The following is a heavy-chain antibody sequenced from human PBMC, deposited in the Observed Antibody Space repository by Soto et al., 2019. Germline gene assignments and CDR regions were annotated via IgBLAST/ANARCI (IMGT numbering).Heavy chain of an antibody. Sequence: LRLSCAASGFTFSDYYMSWIRQAPGKGLEWVSYISSSSSYTNYADSVKGRFTISRDNAKNSLYLQMNSLRAEDTAVYYCAITVTTEFGVNYFDYWGQGTLVTVSS. CDR2: ISSSSSYT. CDR3: AITVTTEFGVNYFDY. J-gene: IGHJ4*02. D-gene: IGHD4-17*01. V-gene: IGHV3-11*06. CDR1: GFTFSDYY.